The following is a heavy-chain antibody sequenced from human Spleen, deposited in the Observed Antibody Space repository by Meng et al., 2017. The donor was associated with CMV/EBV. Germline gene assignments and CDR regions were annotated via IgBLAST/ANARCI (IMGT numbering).Heavy chain of an antibody. CDR2: ISAYNGNT. Sequence: ASVKVSCKASGYTFTSYGISWVRQAPGQGLEWMGWISAYNGNTNYAQKLQGRVTMTTDTSTSTAYMELRSLRSDDTAVYYWARTEGLGATSSPWFDPWGQGTLVTVSS. V-gene: IGHV1-18*01. J-gene: IGHJ5*02. D-gene: IGHD1-26*01. CDR3: ARTEGLGATSSPWFDP. CDR1: GYTFTSYG.